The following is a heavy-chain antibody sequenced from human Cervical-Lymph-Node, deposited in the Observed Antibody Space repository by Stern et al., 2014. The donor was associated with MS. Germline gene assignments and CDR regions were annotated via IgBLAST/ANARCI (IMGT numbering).Heavy chain of an antibody. J-gene: IGHJ4*02. V-gene: IGHV5-51*01. CDR1: ENIFSNFW. Sequence: VQLVESGVEVKKPGESLKISCKVSENIFSNFWIGWLRQMPGKGLEYWGIIYPDDSATKYSPSFEGQVTISADKSINTAYLHWSSLKASDTAIYYCARHYGYYFDFWGQGTLVTVSS. CDR3: ARHYGYYFDF. D-gene: IGHD4-17*01. CDR2: IYPDDSAT.